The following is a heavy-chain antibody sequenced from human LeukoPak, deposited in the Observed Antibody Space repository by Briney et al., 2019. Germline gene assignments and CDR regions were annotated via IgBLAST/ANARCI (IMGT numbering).Heavy chain of an antibody. CDR2: ISYDGSNK. J-gene: IGHJ6*02. Sequence: GRSLRLSCAASGFTFSSYAMHWVRQAPGKGLEWVAVISYDGSNKYYADSVKGRFTISRDNSKNTLYLQMNSLRAEDTAVYYCARAGSGYYYGMDVWGQGTTVTVSS. CDR1: GFTFSSYA. V-gene: IGHV3-30*07. CDR3: ARAGSGYYYGMDV. D-gene: IGHD1-26*01.